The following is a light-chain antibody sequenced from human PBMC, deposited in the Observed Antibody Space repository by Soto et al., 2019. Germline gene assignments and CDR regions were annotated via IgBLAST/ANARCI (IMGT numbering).Light chain of an antibody. J-gene: IGLJ1*01. CDR1: SSDVGGYNF. CDR3: SSYSGTNNYV. CDR2: EVT. Sequence: LSQPPSASGSPGQSVTISCTGTSSDVGGYNFVSWYQQHPGKAPKLIIYEVTKRPSGVPDRFSGSKSGNTASLTVSGLQAEDEADYYCSSYSGTNNYVFGTGTKVTVL. V-gene: IGLV2-8*01.